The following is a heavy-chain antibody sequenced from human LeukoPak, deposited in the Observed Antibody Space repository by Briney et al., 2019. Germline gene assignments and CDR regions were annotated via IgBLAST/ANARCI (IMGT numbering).Heavy chain of an antibody. V-gene: IGHV4-34*01. D-gene: IGHD1-1*01. CDR3: ARSSATGTTRWFDP. Sequence: PSETLSLTCAVYGGSFSGYYWSWIRQPPGKGLEWIGEINHSGSTNYNPSLKSRVTISVDTSKNQFSLKLSSVTAADTAVYYCARSSATGTTRWFDPWGQGTLVTVSS. CDR1: GGSFSGYY. CDR2: INHSGST. J-gene: IGHJ5*02.